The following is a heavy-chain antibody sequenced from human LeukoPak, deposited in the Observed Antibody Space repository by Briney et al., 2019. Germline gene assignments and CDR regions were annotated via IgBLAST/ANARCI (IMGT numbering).Heavy chain of an antibody. CDR2: FDPEDGET. J-gene: IGHJ1*01. CDR3: ATGPEVLPAAMDGY. Sequence: ASVKVSCKVSGYTLSELSMHWVRQAPGKGLEWMGGFDPEDGETIYAQKFQGRVTMTEDTSTDTAYMELSSLRSEDTAVYYCATGPEVLPAAMDGYWGQGTLVTVSS. D-gene: IGHD2-2*01. V-gene: IGHV1-24*01. CDR1: GYTLSELS.